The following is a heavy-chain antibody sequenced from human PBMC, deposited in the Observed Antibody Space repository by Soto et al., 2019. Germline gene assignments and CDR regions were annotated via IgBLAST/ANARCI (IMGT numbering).Heavy chain of an antibody. D-gene: IGHD5-18*01. CDR3: ARAGVLNVDTAMAEGTNWFDP. Sequence: ASVKVSCKASGYTFTGYYMHWVRQAPGQGLEWMGWINPNSGGTNYAQKFQGWVTMTRDTSISTAYMELSRLRSDDTAVYYCARAGVLNVDTAMAEGTNWFDPWGQGTLVTV. V-gene: IGHV1-2*04. CDR2: INPNSGGT. CDR1: GYTFTGYY. J-gene: IGHJ5*02.